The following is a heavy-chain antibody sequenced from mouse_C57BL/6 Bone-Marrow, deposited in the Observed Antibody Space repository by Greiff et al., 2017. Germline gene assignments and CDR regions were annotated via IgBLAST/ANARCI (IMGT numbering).Heavy chain of an antibody. CDR2: ISSGGSYT. V-gene: IGHV5-6*02. CDR3: ARQGRGYDMDY. J-gene: IGHJ4*01. Sequence: DVMLVESGGDLVKPGGSLKLSCAASGFTFSSYGMSWVRQTPDKRLEWVATISSGGSYTYYPDSVKGRFTISRDNAKNTLYLQMSSLKSEDTAMYYCARQGRGYDMDYWGQGTSVTVSS. CDR1: GFTFSSYG.